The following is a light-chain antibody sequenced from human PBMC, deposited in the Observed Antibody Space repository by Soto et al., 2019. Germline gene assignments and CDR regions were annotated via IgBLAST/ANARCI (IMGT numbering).Light chain of an antibody. CDR3: QQNYNTPYT. Sequence: IPMTQSPSSLSASVGDRVTITCRASQSISIFLNWYQQKPGKAPKLLIYAASSLQIGVPSRFSGSGSGTDFTLTISSLQPEDSATYYCQQNYNTPYTFGQGTKLEIK. J-gene: IGKJ2*01. CDR1: QSISIF. V-gene: IGKV1-39*01. CDR2: AAS.